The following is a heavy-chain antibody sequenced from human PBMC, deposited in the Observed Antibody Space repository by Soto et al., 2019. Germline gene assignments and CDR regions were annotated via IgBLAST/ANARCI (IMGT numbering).Heavy chain of an antibody. J-gene: IGHJ6*02. CDR2: ISGSGGST. CDR3: AKGAVRENDYYYGMDV. V-gene: IGHV3-23*01. D-gene: IGHD3-10*01. Sequence: HPGGSLRLSCAASGFTFSSYAMSWVRQAPGKGLEWVSAISGSGGSTYYADSVKGRFTISRDNSKNTLYLQMNSLRAEDTAVYYCAKGAVRENDYYYGMDVWGQGTTVTVSS. CDR1: GFTFSSYA.